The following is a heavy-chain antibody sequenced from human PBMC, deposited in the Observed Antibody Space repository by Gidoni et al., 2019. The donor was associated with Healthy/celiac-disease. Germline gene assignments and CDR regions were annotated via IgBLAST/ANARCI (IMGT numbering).Heavy chain of an antibody. J-gene: IGHJ4*02. Sequence: QVQLMQSGAAVTQPVASVQVSCKASRYTFTTNVISWVRPPTGQGLEWMGWISAYNVNTNYAQKLQGRVTMTTDTAMSTAYMELRSRRSDDTAVYYCARDPVEARRLGEKNDYWGQGTLVTVSS. CDR1: RYTFTTNV. V-gene: IGHV1-18*04. CDR3: ARDPVEARRLGEKNDY. CDR2: ISAYNVNT. D-gene: IGHD3-10*01.